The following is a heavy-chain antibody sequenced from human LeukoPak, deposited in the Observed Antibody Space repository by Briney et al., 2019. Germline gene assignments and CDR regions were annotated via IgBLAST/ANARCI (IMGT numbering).Heavy chain of an antibody. Sequence: GASVKVSCKVSGYTLTELSMHWVRQAPGKGLEWMGGFDPEDGETIYAQKFQGRVAMTEDTSTDTAYMELSSLRSEDTAVYYCATGIMVGGDAFDIWGQGTMVTVSS. CDR3: ATGIMVGGDAFDI. CDR2: FDPEDGET. D-gene: IGHD2-21*01. CDR1: GYTLTELS. J-gene: IGHJ3*02. V-gene: IGHV1-24*01.